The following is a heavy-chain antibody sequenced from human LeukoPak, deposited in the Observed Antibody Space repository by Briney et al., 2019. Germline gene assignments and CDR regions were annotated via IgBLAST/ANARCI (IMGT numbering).Heavy chain of an antibody. D-gene: IGHD2-2*01. Sequence: SQTLSLTCAISGDSVSSNSVTWNWIRQSPSRGLEWLGRTCYRSMWYNDYAVSVRGRITVNPDTSKNQFSLHLNSVTPEDTAVYYCARRLTQYDCFDPWGQGILVTVSP. CDR3: ARRLTQYDCFDP. CDR1: GDSVSSNSVT. CDR2: TCYRSMWYN. V-gene: IGHV6-1*01. J-gene: IGHJ5*02.